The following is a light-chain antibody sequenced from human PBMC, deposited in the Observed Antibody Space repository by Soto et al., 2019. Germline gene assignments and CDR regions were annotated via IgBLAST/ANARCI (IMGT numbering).Light chain of an antibody. V-gene: IGKV3-20*01. CDR3: QQYGSSGT. CDR1: QSVSSN. Sequence: EIVMTQPPATLSVSPVERGTLSCGASQSVSSNLAWYQHKPGQAPRLLIYGASNRATGIPDRFSGSGSGTDFTLTISRLEPEDFAVYYCQQYGSSGTFGQGTKVDIK. J-gene: IGKJ1*01. CDR2: GAS.